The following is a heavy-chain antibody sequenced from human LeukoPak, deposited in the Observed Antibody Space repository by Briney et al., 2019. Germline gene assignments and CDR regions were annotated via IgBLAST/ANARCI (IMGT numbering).Heavy chain of an antibody. J-gene: IGHJ4*02. D-gene: IGHD6-13*01. CDR1: GFTFISYA. CDR3: VKGGYSSSWSLFDY. CDR2: ISNNGGSQ. V-gene: IGHV3-64D*06. Sequence: GGSLRLSCSASGFTFISYAIHWVRQAPGKGLEYVSAISNNGGSQYNADSVKGRFTISRDNSKNTLYLQMSSLRAEDTAVYYCVKGGYSSSWSLFDYWGQGTLVTVSS.